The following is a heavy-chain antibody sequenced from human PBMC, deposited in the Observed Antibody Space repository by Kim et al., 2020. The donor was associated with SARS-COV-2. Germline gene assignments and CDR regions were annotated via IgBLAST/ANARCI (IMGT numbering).Heavy chain of an antibody. Sequence: YSPSFQGQVTISAGKSIRTAYLQWSSLKASDTAMYYCARRHDYSNYGLDYWGQGTLVTVSS. V-gene: IGHV5-51*01. CDR3: ARRHDYSNYGLDY. D-gene: IGHD4-4*01. J-gene: IGHJ4*02.